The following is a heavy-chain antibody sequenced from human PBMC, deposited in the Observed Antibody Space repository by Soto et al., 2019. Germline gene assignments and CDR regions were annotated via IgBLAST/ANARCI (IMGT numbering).Heavy chain of an antibody. CDR3: ARGLPNYSSFDS. V-gene: IGHV3-74*01. J-gene: IGHJ4*02. Sequence: EVQLVESGGGLVQPGESLRLSCAASGFTFSSYWMHWIRQAPGKGLVWVSRVSSDGSSTVYATSVKGRLTISRDNAKNTLYPLMNSLSDEDTAVYYCARGLPNYSSFDSWGQGTLVTVSS. D-gene: IGHD4-4*01. CDR1: GFTFSSYW. CDR2: VSSDGSST.